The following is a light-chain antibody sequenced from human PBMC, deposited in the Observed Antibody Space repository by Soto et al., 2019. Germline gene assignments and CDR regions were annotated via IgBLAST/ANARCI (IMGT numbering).Light chain of an antibody. CDR2: SNN. CDR3: ASWDDSLNGVM. V-gene: IGLV1-44*01. J-gene: IGLJ3*02. CDR1: SSNLGSHK. Sequence: QSVLTQPPSTSGTPGQRVTISCSGSSSNLGSHKVNCYYQPPGSAPKLLIYSNNQRPSGVPDRISGSKSGTSASLAISGLQSEDEADYYCASWDDSLNGVMFGGGTKLTVL.